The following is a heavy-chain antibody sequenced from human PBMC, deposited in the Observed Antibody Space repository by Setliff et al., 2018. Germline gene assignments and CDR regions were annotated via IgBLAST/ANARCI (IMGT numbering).Heavy chain of an antibody. CDR1: GYTFTSYG. Sequence: ASVKVSCKASGYTFTSYGISWVRQAPGQGLEWMGWISAYNGNTNYAQKLQGRVTMTTDTSTSTAYMELSSLRSEDTALYYCAHTIVGYCSGISCYDYYYGMDVWGQGTTVTVSS. D-gene: IGHD2-15*01. CDR3: AHTIVGYCSGISCYDYYYGMDV. J-gene: IGHJ6*02. V-gene: IGHV1-18*01. CDR2: ISAYNGNT.